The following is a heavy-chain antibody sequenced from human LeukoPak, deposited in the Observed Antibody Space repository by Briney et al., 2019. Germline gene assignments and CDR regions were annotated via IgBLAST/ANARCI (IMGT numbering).Heavy chain of an antibody. J-gene: IGHJ4*02. CDR1: GYTFTSYA. CDR2: INAGNGNT. CDR3: ARGRSDY. D-gene: IGHD3-16*02. V-gene: IGHV1-3*01. Sequence: ASVKVSCKASGYTFTSYAMHWVRQAPGQRLEWMGWINAGNGNTKYSQKFQGRVTITRDTSASTAYMEPSSLRSEDTAVYYCARGRSDYWGQGTLVTVSS.